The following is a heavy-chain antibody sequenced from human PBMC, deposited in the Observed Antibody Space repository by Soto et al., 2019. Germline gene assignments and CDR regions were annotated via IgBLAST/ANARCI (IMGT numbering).Heavy chain of an antibody. D-gene: IGHD1-26*01. CDR1: GGTFSSYS. J-gene: IGHJ4*02. Sequence: QVQLVQSGAEVKKPGSSVKVSCKASGGTFSSYSINWVRQAHGQGLEWMGEIIPIFGTANYAQKFQGIVTITADESTSTAYMELSSLTSEDTAVYYCARDGGRHSGGIDYWGQGTLVTVSS. V-gene: IGHV1-69*01. CDR3: ARDGGRHSGGIDY. CDR2: IIPIFGTA.